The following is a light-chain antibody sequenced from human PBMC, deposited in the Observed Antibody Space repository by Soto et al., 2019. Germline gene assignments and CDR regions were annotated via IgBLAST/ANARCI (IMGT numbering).Light chain of an antibody. J-gene: IGKJ4*01. V-gene: IGKV3-15*01. Sequence: EMVMTQSPATLSMSPGERATLSCRASQSVSSNLAWYQQKPGQAPRLLIYGASTRAGGIPARFSGSGSGTEFTLTISSLPSEDVGVYFCQQYHMWPLTSGGGTKVEI. CDR1: QSVSSN. CDR3: QQYHMWPLT. CDR2: GAS.